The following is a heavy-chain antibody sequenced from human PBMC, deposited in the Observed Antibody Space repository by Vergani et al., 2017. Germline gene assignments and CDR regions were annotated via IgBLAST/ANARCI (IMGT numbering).Heavy chain of an antibody. CDR2: ISSSSSYI. Sequence: EVQLVESGGGLVKPGGSLRLSCAASGFTFSSYSMNWVRQAPGKGLEWVSSISSSSSYIYYADSVKGRFTISRDNAKNSLYLQMNSLRAEDTAVYYCARCYSNYAPHYYYYYGMDVWGQGTTVTVS. D-gene: IGHD4-11*01. CDR1: GFTFSSYS. J-gene: IGHJ6*02. CDR3: ARCYSNYAPHYYYYYGMDV. V-gene: IGHV3-21*01.